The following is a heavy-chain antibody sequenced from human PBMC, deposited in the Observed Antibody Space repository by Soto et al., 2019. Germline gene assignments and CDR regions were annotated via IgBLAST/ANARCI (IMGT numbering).Heavy chain of an antibody. CDR3: ARDPLLGTAMVLWYFDL. CDR1: GFTFSSYA. Sequence: QVQLVESGGGVVQPGRSLRLSCAASGFTFSSYAMHWVRQAPGKGLEWVAVISYDGSNKYYADSVKGRFTISRDNSKNPLYLQMNSLRAEDTAVYYCARDPLLGTAMVLWYFDLWGRGTLVTVSS. V-gene: IGHV3-30-3*01. CDR2: ISYDGSNK. D-gene: IGHD5-18*01. J-gene: IGHJ2*01.